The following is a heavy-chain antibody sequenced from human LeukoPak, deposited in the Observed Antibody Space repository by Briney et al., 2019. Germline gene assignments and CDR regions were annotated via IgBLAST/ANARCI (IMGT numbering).Heavy chain of an antibody. CDR3: ATYSSRNAREFQS. D-gene: IGHD2-2*01. CDR1: GFTFKDYW. J-gene: IGHJ1*01. CDR2: IRKDASDK. V-gene: IGHV3-7*01. Sequence: GGSLRLSCAASGFTFKDYWMTWVRQAPGKGLEWVANIRKDASDKYYVDSVKGRFTISRDNAKNSLYLQMNSLRAEDTAVYYCATYSSRNAREFQSWGQGTLVTVSS.